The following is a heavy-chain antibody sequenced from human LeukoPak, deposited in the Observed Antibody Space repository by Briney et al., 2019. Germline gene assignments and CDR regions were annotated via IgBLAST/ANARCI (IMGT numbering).Heavy chain of an antibody. V-gene: IGHV3-9*03. D-gene: IGHD7-27*01. CDR3: AKDTTSNWGSYTYFDY. J-gene: IGHJ4*02. Sequence: GGSLRLSCAASGFTFDDYTMHWVRQAPGRGLEWVSGITRHSGTIDYADSVRGRFTISRDNAKNSLYLQMNSLRAEDMALYYCAKDTTSNWGSYTYFDYWGQGTLVTVSS. CDR2: ITRHSGTI. CDR1: GFTFDDYT.